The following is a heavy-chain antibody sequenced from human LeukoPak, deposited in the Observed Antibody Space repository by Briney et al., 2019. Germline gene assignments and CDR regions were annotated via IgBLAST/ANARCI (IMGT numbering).Heavy chain of an antibody. Sequence: ASVKVSCKPSGYTFTGFYIHWVRQAPGQGLEWMGWISPDSGGTDYAQRFQGRVTMTRDTSITTAYMDLSSLRSDDTAVYYCAIQPWGSGNNWYFDLWGRGTLVTASS. J-gene: IGHJ2*01. D-gene: IGHD7-27*01. CDR3: AIQPWGSGNNWYFDL. CDR1: GYTFTGFY. CDR2: ISPDSGGT. V-gene: IGHV1-2*02.